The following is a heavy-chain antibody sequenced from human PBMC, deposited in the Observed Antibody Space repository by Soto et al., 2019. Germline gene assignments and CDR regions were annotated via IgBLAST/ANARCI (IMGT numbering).Heavy chain of an antibody. CDR2: INSGET. V-gene: IGHV1-2*02. CDR3: ARHRFSSGSDYFDF. D-gene: IGHD3-22*01. Sequence: ASVKVSCKASGYTFSDYFLHWVRQAPGQGLEWMGSINSGETDFAQKFQGRVTMTRDTSISTAYMELSRLTSDDTAVYYCARHRFSSGSDYFDFWGQGTLVTVSS. CDR1: GYTFSDYF. J-gene: IGHJ4*02.